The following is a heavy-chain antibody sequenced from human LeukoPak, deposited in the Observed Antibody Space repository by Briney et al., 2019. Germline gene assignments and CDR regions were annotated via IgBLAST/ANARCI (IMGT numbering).Heavy chain of an antibody. CDR3: AKALFTVKTIFGVVFDY. V-gene: IGHV3-23*01. D-gene: IGHD3-3*01. J-gene: IGHJ4*02. CDR2: ISGSGGST. CDR1: GFTFSSYA. Sequence: PGGSLRLSCAASGFTFSSYAMSWVRQAPGKGLECVSAISGSGGSTYYADSVKGRFTISRDNSKNTLYLQMNSLRAEDTAVYYCAKALFTVKTIFGVVFDYWGQGTLVTVSS.